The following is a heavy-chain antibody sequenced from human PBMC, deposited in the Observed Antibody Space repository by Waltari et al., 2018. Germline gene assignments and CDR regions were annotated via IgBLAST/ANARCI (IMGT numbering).Heavy chain of an antibody. V-gene: IGHV4-38-2*01. D-gene: IGHD4-17*01. J-gene: IGHJ6*04. Sequence: QVQLQESGPGLVKPSETLSLTCAVSGYSISSGYYWGWIRQPPGKGLEWSGRIYHSGSTDDNPALKRGVTIAVETSKNQLSLKRSSVTDADTAVYYCARETTVTTPPADVWGKGTTVTVSS. CDR3: ARETTVTTPPADV. CDR1: GYSISSGYY. CDR2: IYHSGST.